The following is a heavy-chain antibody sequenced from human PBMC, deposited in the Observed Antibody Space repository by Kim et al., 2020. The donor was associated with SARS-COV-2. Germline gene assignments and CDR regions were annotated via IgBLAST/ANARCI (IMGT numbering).Heavy chain of an antibody. CDR3: ARRQFTSGWYYFDY. CDR2: INSDGSTT. D-gene: IGHD6-19*01. CDR1: GFTFSSHW. V-gene: IGHV3-74*01. Sequence: GGSLRLSCAASGFTFSSHWMHWVRQEPGKGLVWVSRINSDGSTTSYADSVKGRFIISRDNAKNTLYLQMNSLRAEDTAVYYCARRQFTSGWYYFDYWGQG. J-gene: IGHJ4*02.